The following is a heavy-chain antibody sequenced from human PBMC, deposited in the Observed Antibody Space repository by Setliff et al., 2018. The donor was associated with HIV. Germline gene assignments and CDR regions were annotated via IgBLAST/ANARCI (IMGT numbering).Heavy chain of an antibody. CDR3: ARDLRSSSWYFDL. J-gene: IGHJ2*01. Sequence: EASVKVSCKASGYTFTTNAMHWVRQAPGQRLEWMGWINAGNGNTKYSQKFQGRVTITRDTSASTVYMELSSLRSEDTALYYCARDLRSSSWYFDLWGRGTLVTVSS. V-gene: IGHV1-3*01. CDR2: INAGNGNT. CDR1: GYTFTTNA. D-gene: IGHD2-2*01.